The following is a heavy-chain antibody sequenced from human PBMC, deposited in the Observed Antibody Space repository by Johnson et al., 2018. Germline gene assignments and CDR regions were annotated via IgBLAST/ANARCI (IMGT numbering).Heavy chain of an antibody. CDR3: ARGRRYPGAFDI. V-gene: IGHV4-34*01. J-gene: IGHJ3*02. CDR1: GGSFSGYY. D-gene: IGHD1-1*01. CDR2: FNHSGST. Sequence: QVQLQQWGAGLLKPSETLSLTCAVYGGSFSGYYWRWIRQPPGKGLEWIGEFNHSGSTNNHPSLKSRVTISVDTPKNHFSLRVRSVTAAATAVYYCARGRRYPGAFDIWGQGTMVTVSS.